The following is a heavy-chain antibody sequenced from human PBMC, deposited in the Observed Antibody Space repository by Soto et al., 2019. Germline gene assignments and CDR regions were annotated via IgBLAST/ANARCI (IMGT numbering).Heavy chain of an antibody. CDR2: IIPLFGTA. CDR1: GGTFSRYA. D-gene: IGHD3-22*01. V-gene: IGHV1-69*13. CDR3: ARAPYDSSGYTNDY. J-gene: IGHJ4*02. Sequence: SAVTVSCKASGGTFSRYAISWVRQAPGQGLECMGGIIPLFGTANYAQKFQGRVTITADESTSTAYMELRSLRSEDTAVYYCARAPYDSSGYTNDYWGQGTLVTVSS.